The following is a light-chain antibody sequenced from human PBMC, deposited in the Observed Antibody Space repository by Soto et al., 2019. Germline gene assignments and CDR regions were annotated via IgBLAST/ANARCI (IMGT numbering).Light chain of an antibody. V-gene: IGKV1-39*01. CDR3: QQSYNGPFT. Sequence: DIQMTQSPSSLSASVGDRVTVACRAGQSISRYLNWYQQRPGKAPKLLIYSASTLQTGVPSRFSGSGSGTDFTLTISSMQPEDFANYYCQQSYNGPFTFGPGTKVDIK. CDR1: QSISRY. J-gene: IGKJ3*01. CDR2: SAS.